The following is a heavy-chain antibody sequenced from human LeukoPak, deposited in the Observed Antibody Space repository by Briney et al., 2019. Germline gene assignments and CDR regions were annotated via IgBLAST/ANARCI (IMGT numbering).Heavy chain of an antibody. CDR3: ARDLTLRGSWGYFDY. J-gene: IGHJ4*02. D-gene: IGHD6-13*01. Sequence: SETLSLTCTGSGGSISSYYWSWIRQPPGKGLEWIWYIYYSGSTNYNPSLKSRVTISVDTSKNHFSLKVTSVTAADTAVYYCARDLTLRGSWGYFDYWAQGTLVTVSS. CDR1: GGSISSYY. CDR2: IYYSGST. V-gene: IGHV4-59*01.